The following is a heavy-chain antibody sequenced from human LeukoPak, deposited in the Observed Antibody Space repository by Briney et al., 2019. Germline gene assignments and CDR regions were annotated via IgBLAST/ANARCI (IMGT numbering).Heavy chain of an antibody. CDR2: IYTSGST. CDR1: GGSLSSYY. V-gene: IGHV4-4*07. CDR3: ARGSSGYSYGYETYYYYYMDV. J-gene: IGHJ6*03. D-gene: IGHD5-18*01. Sequence: SETLSLTCTVSGGSLSSYYWNWIRQPAGKGLEWIGRIYTSGSTNYNPSLKSRVTMSVDTSKNQFSLKLSSVTAADTAVYYCARGSSGYSYGYETYYYYYMDVWGKGTTVTVSS.